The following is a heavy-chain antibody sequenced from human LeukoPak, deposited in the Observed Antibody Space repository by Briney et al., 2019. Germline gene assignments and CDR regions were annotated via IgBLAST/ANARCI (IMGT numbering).Heavy chain of an antibody. CDR2: INHSGST. D-gene: IGHD3-10*01. CDR3: ARVDGFGESPLDAFDV. CDR1: GGSTSGYF. Sequence: PSETLSLTCDVSGGSTSGYFWSWIRQPPGKGPEWIGEINHSGSTKYIPSLKSRLTISVDTSKNQFSLKLTSVTAADTAVYYCARVDGFGESPLDAFDVWGKGQWSPSPQ. V-gene: IGHV4-34*01. J-gene: IGHJ3*01.